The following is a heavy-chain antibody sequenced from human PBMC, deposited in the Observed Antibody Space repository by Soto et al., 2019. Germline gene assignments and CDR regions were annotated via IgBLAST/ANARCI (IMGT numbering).Heavy chain of an antibody. CDR3: ARSKIAVTTHYDMDV. J-gene: IGHJ6*02. D-gene: IGHD4-4*01. Sequence: QITLKESGPTLVKPTQTLTLTCTFSGFSLSTSGVGVGWIRQPPGKALEWLALIYWNDDKRYSPSLKSRHTIAKDTSKNQVVLTMTNMDPVDTATYYCARSKIAVTTHYDMDVWGQGTTVTVSS. V-gene: IGHV2-5*01. CDR2: IYWNDDK. CDR1: GFSLSTSGVG.